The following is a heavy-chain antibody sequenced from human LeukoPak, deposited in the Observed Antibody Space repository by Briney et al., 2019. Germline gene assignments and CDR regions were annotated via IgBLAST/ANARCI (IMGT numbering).Heavy chain of an antibody. J-gene: IGHJ4*02. CDR3: ARGKVYSGYDFLPGDPIDY. V-gene: IGHV1-69*05. CDR2: IIPIFGTA. CDR1: GGTFSSYA. D-gene: IGHD5-12*01. Sequence: ASVKVSCKASGGTFSSYAISWVRQAPGQGLEWMGGIIPIFGTANYAQKFQGRVTITTDESTSTVYMELSSLRSEDTAVYYCARGKVYSGYDFLPGDPIDYWGQGTLVTVSS.